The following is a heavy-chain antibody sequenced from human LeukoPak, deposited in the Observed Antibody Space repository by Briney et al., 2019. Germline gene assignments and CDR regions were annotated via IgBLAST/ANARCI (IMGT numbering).Heavy chain of an antibody. V-gene: IGHV3-21*01. J-gene: IGHJ4*02. CDR1: GFTFSSYS. CDR3: ARGERYNWNYDVLYYFDC. CDR2: ISSSSSYI. D-gene: IGHD1-7*01. Sequence: PGGSLRLSCAASGFTFSSYSMNWVRQAPGKGLEWVSSISSSSSYIYYADSVKGRFTISRDNAKNSLYLQMNSLRAEDTAVYYCARGERYNWNYDVLYYFDCWGQGTLVTVSS.